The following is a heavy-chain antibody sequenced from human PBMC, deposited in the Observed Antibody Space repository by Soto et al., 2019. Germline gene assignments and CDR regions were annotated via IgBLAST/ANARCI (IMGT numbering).Heavy chain of an antibody. D-gene: IGHD1-1*01. CDR3: AKFGMATTKRSPPYYIDY. CDR1: GFTFSSFW. V-gene: IGHV3-23*01. J-gene: IGHJ4*02. Sequence: GGSLRLSCVVSGFTFSSFWMNWVRQAPGKGLEWVSSISGSGGGTYYADSVKGRFTFSRDNSKNTLYLQMNSLRAEDTAVYYCAKFGMATTKRSPPYYIDYWGQGALVTVSS. CDR2: ISGSGGGT.